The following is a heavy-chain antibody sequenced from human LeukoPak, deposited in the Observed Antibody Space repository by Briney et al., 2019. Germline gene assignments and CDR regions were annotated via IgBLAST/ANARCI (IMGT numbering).Heavy chain of an antibody. V-gene: IGHV3-74*01. CDR2: INTDGSST. CDR1: GFTFSGYA. D-gene: IGHD2-15*01. Sequence: SGGSLRLSCAASGFTFSGYAMTRVRQAPGKGLEWVSRINTDGSSTTYADSVKGRFTISRDNAKNTLYLQMNSLRAEDTAVYYCARTVVVVAATLFDYWGQGTLVTVSS. CDR3: ARTVVVVAATLFDY. J-gene: IGHJ4*02.